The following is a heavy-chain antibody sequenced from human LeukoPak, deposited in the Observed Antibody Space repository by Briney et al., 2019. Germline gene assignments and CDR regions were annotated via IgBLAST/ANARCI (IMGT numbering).Heavy chain of an antibody. D-gene: IGHD3-10*01. J-gene: IGHJ5*02. CDR2: MNPNSGNT. Sequence: GASVKVSCKAPGYTFTSYDINWVRQATGQGLEWMGWMNPNSGNTGYAQKFQGRVTITRNTSISTAYMELSSLRSEDTAVYYCARLGGSGSYTWFDPWGQGTLVTVSS. CDR1: GYTFTSYD. CDR3: ARLGGSGSYTWFDP. V-gene: IGHV1-8*03.